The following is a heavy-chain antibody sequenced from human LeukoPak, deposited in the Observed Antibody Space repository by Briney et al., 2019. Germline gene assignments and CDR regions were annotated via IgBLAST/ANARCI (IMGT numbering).Heavy chain of an antibody. J-gene: IGHJ3*02. CDR1: GFTFSSYG. V-gene: IGHV3-30*02. Sequence: PGGSLRLSCAASGFTFSSYGMHWVRQAPGKGLEWVAFIRYDGSNKYYADSVKGRFTISRDNSKNTLYLQMNSLRAEDTAVYYCARDSTGYDFWSGFDAFDIWGQGTMVTVSS. CDR2: IRYDGSNK. CDR3: ARDSTGYDFWSGFDAFDI. D-gene: IGHD3-3*01.